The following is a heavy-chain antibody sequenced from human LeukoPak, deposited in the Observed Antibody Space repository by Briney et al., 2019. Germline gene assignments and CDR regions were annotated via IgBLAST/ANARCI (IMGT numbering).Heavy chain of an antibody. V-gene: IGHV3-23*01. CDR1: GFTFSSFA. Sequence: GGSLRLSCAASGFTFSSFAMGWVRQAPGKGLKWVSAIGGSGATIYYADSVKGRFTISRDNSKNTLCLQMNSLRAEDTAVYYCAKGNIVATTCYFDYWGQGTLVTVSS. D-gene: IGHD5-12*01. CDR2: IGGSGATI. J-gene: IGHJ4*02. CDR3: AKGNIVATTCYFDY.